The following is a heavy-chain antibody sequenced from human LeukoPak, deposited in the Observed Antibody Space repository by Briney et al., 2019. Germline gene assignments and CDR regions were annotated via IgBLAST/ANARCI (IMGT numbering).Heavy chain of an antibody. J-gene: IGHJ4*02. CDR1: GYTFTGYY. Sequence: ASVKVSCKASGYTFTGYYMHWVRQAPGQGLEWMGWINPNSGGTNYAQKIQGRVTMTRDTSISTAYMELSRLRSDDTAVYYCARGGVFRQDAWHDYWGQGTLVTVSS. CDR2: INPNSGGT. CDR3: ARGGVFRQDAWHDY. V-gene: IGHV1-2*02. D-gene: IGHD3-16*01.